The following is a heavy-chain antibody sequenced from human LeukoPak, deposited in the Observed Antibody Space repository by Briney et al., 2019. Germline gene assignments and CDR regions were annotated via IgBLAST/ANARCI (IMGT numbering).Heavy chain of an antibody. CDR1: GFTFSAYG. CDR2: IGYDGSKE. CDR3: ARDWNESPAYDTFDF. V-gene: IGHV3-33*01. J-gene: IGHJ3*01. D-gene: IGHD1-1*01. Sequence: GGSLRLSCAVSGFTFSAYGMHWVRQAPGKGLEWVAVIGYDGSKEYYLDAVKGRFTISRDNSKSTLFLQMNSLRVDDTAVYYCARDWNESPAYDTFDFWGQGTMVTVSS.